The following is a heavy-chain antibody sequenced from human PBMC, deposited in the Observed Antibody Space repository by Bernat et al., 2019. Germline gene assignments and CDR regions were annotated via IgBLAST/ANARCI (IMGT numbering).Heavy chain of an antibody. Sequence: QVQLQQWGAGLLKPSETLSLTCAVYGGSFSGYYWSWIRQPPGKGLEWIGEINHSGSTNYNPSLKSRDTISVDTSKNQFSLKLSSVTAADMALYYCARGNRGKQLVRFVTPLDNWGKGTLVTVSS. J-gene: IGHJ4*02. CDR1: GGSFSGYY. D-gene: IGHD6-6*01. V-gene: IGHV4-34*01. CDR2: INHSGST. CDR3: ARGNRGKQLVRFVTPLDN.